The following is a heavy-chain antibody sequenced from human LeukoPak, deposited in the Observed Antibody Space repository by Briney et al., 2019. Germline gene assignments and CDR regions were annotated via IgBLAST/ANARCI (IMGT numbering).Heavy chain of an antibody. Sequence: SETLSLTCTVSGGSMRAYYWSWIRQPPGKGLEWLGYMYYSGSTNSNPSLKSRVTMSIDTSKNQFSLKLSSVTAADAAVYRFARDASYFLRWREGTLVSVSS. CDR3: ARDASYFLR. V-gene: IGHV4-59*01. CDR1: GGSMRAYY. CDR2: MYYSGST. J-gene: IGHJ1*01.